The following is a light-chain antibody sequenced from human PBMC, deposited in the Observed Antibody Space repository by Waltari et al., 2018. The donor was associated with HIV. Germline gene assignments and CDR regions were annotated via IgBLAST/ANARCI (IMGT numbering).Light chain of an antibody. Sequence: QSALTQPRSVSGSPGQSVTISCTGTSSDVGTYNFVSWCQHHPGKAPKLMIYDVSKRPSGVPVRFSGSKSGHAASLTISGLQAENEADFYCCSYAGDYTSIFGGGTKLTVL. CDR2: DVS. CDR3: CSYAGDYTSI. CDR1: SSDVGTYNF. V-gene: IGLV2-11*01. J-gene: IGLJ2*01.